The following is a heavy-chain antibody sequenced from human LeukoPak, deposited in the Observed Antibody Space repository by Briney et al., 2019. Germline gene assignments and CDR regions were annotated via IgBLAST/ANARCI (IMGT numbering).Heavy chain of an antibody. V-gene: IGHV3-74*01. CDR3: AKGHCSSTSCYPDDP. CDR1: GFTFSSYW. J-gene: IGHJ5*02. D-gene: IGHD2-2*01. Sequence: GGSLRLSCAASGFTFSSYWMHWVRQAPGKGLVWVSRINTDGSSTSYADSVKGRFTISRDNAKNTLYLQMNSLRAEDMALYYCAKGHCSSTSCYPDDPWGQGTLVTVSS. CDR2: INTDGSST.